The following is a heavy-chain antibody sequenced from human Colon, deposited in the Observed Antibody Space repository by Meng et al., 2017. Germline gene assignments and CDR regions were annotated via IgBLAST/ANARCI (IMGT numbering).Heavy chain of an antibody. J-gene: IGHJ5*02. V-gene: IGHV3-30*01. CDR3: ARDYGGPQWFAP. D-gene: IGHD3-16*01. CDR1: GFHFTSYA. Sequence: VGSGGPAVPPGRSLRLSSATPGFHFTSYALPWVGQAPGKGLEWVAVISYDGSQKFYADSVKGRFTISRDFSKSTVSLQMDSLRVEDTAMYYCARDYGGPQWFAPWGQGTLVTVSS. CDR2: ISYDGSQK.